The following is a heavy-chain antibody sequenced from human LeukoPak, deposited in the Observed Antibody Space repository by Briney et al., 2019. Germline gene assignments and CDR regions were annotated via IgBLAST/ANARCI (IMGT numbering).Heavy chain of an antibody. CDR2: IYYSGST. CDR1: GGSISSSSYY. J-gene: IGHJ5*02. V-gene: IGHV4-39*01. Sequence: SETLSLTCTVSGGSISSSSYYWGWIRQPPGKGLEWIGSIYYSGSTYYNPSLKSRVTISVDTSKNQFSLKLSSVTAADTAVYYCARQYYYDSSGTNWFDPWGQGTLVTVSS. D-gene: IGHD3-22*01. CDR3: ARQYYYDSSGTNWFDP.